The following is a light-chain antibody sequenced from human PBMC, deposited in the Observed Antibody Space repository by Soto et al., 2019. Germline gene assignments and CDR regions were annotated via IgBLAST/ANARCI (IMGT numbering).Light chain of an antibody. Sequence: EIELTQSPGTLSLSPGERATLSCRASQSVSISYLAWYQQKPGQAPRLLIYGASSSATGIPDWFSGSGSWTEVTLTISRLEPEDFSVYYCQQYGSSPRLTFGGGTKVEIK. V-gene: IGKV3-20*01. CDR3: QQYGSSPRLT. CDR2: GAS. CDR1: QSVSISY. J-gene: IGKJ4*01.